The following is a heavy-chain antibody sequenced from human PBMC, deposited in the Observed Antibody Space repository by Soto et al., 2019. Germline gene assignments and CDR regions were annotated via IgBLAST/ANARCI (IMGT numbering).Heavy chain of an antibody. D-gene: IGHD2-21*02. Sequence: QVQLQQSGPGLLKPSQILSLTCTVSGDSIGGVGYWSWIRQFPGRGLEWIGCISSSGSTYYTPALNNRISLSLDTSQNQFYLKRLYVTAAATALYYCARSGVTGIVIPSHWFDPWGQGPLVTVSS. V-gene: IGHV4-31*03. CDR1: GDSIGGVGY. CDR3: ARSGVTGIVIPSHWFDP. CDR2: ISSSGST. J-gene: IGHJ5*02.